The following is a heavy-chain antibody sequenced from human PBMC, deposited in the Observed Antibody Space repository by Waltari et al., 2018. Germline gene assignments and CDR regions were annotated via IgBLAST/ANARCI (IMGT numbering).Heavy chain of an antibody. V-gene: IGHV1-2*06. Sequence: QVQLVQSGAEVKKPGASVKVSCTASGYTFTGYYMPWVRQAPGQGLEWMGRINPNSGGTNYAQKFQGRVTMTRDTSISTAYMELSRLRSDDTAVYYCARALHLGELSFGDWGQGTLVTVSS. J-gene: IGHJ4*02. CDR1: GYTFTGYY. CDR2: INPNSGGT. D-gene: IGHD3-16*02. CDR3: ARALHLGELSFGD.